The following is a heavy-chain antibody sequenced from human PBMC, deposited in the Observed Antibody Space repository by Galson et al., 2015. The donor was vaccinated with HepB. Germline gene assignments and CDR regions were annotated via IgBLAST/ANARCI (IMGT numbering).Heavy chain of an antibody. CDR2: IYSDSST. Sequence: SLRLSCAASGFTFSSYAMHWVRQAPGKGLEWVSVIYSDSSTYYADSVKGRFTISRDNSKNTVYLHMNSLRAEDTAVYYCAREPLSYGSGSLFDYWGQGTLVTVSS. D-gene: IGHD3-10*01. V-gene: IGHV3-66*01. CDR1: GFTFSSYA. J-gene: IGHJ4*02. CDR3: AREPLSYGSGSLFDY.